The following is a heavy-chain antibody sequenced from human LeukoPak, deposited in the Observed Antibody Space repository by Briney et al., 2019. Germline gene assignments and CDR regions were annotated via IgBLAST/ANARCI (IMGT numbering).Heavy chain of an antibody. J-gene: IGHJ4*02. CDR3: ARGGGSYWDY. V-gene: IGHV3-30-3*01. CDR1: GFTFSSSA. Sequence: GGSLRLSCAASGFTFSSSAMHWVRQAPGKGLEWVAVISYDGSNKYYADSVKGRFTISRDNSKNTLYLQMNSLRAEDTAVYYCARGGGSYWDYWGQGTLVTASS. CDR2: ISYDGSNK. D-gene: IGHD1-26*01.